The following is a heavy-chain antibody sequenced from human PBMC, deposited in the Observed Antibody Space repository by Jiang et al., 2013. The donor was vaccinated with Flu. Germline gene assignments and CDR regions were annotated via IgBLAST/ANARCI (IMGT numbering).Heavy chain of an antibody. CDR2: IGTAGDT. CDR1: GFTFSNYD. D-gene: IGHD1-26*01. Sequence: RLSCAASGFTFSNYDMHWVRQAAGKGLEWVSAIGTAGDTHYSGSVKGRFTVSRENAKNSLYLQMNSLRAGDTAVYYCARAYSGSHHPLWYFDLWGRGTLVTVSS. V-gene: IGHV3-13*01. CDR3: ARAYSGSHHPLWYFDL. J-gene: IGHJ2*01.